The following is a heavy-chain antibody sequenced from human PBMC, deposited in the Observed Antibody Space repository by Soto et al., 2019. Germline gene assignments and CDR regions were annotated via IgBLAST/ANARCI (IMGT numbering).Heavy chain of an antibody. Sequence: SVKVSCKASGGTFSSYTISWVRQAPGQGLEWMGRIIPILGIANYAQKFQGRVTITADKSTSTAYMELSSLRSEDTAVYYCASTYWGGDCYSSFDYRGQGTLVTVSS. J-gene: IGHJ4*02. CDR1: GGTFSSYT. CDR2: IIPILGIA. V-gene: IGHV1-69*02. CDR3: ASTYWGGDCYSSFDY. D-gene: IGHD2-21*01.